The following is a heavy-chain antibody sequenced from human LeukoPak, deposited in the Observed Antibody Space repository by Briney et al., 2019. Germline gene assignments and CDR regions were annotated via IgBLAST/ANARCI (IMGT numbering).Heavy chain of an antibody. D-gene: IGHD5-24*01. V-gene: IGHV4-59*01. J-gene: IGHJ4*02. CDR3: ARERRDGYNRAVDY. CDR1: GGSISSYY. Sequence: SETLSLTCTVSGGSISSYYWSWIRQPPGKGLEWIGYIYYSGSTNYNPSLKSRVTISVDTSKNQFSLKLSSVTAADTAVYYCARERRDGYNRAVDYWGQGTLVTVSA. CDR2: IYYSGST.